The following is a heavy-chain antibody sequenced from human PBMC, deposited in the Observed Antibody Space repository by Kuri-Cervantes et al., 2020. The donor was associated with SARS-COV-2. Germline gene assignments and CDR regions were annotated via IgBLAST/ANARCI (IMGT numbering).Heavy chain of an antibody. V-gene: IGHV3-74*01. D-gene: IGHD1-1*01. Sequence: EFLKISCAASGFTFSSHAMSWVRQAPGKGLVWVSRINPDGSYTNNADSVKGRFTLSRDNAKNMLFLQMNSLRAEDTAVYYCVRDGDHWNFDYWGQGTLVTVSS. CDR3: VRDGDHWNFDY. J-gene: IGHJ4*02. CDR2: INPDGSYT. CDR1: GFTFSSHA.